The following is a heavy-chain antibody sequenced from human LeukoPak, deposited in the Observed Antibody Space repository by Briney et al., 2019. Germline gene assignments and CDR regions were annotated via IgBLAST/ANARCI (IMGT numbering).Heavy chain of an antibody. CDR2: INYSGNT. CDR3: ARTGTVGAADY. CDR1: GGSISTSDYN. D-gene: IGHD2-15*01. Sequence: SETLSLTCTVSGGSISTSDYNWGCIRQPPGKGLEWIGSINYSGNTYYNPSLKSRVTISVDTPKNQFSLKLSSVTAADTAVYYCARTGTVGAADYWGQGTLVTVSS. J-gene: IGHJ4*02. V-gene: IGHV4-39*01.